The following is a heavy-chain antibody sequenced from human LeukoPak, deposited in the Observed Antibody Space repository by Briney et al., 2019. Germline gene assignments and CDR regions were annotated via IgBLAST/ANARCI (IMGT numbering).Heavy chain of an antibody. D-gene: IGHD2-21*01. CDR1: GGSISSYY. J-gene: IGHJ3*02. CDR2: IYTSGST. V-gene: IGHV4-4*07. CDR3: ARVPVVVANDDFDI. Sequence: SETLSLTCTVSGGSISSYYWSWIRQPAGKGLEWIGRIYTSGSTNYTPSLKSRVTMSVDTSKNQFSLKLSSVTAADTAVYYCARVPVVVANDDFDIWGQGTMVTVSS.